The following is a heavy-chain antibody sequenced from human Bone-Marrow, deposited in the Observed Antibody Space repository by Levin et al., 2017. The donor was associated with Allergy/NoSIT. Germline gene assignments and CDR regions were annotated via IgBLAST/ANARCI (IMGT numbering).Heavy chain of an antibody. Sequence: GESLKISCAASGSTFSDHYMDWVRQAPGKGLEWVGRTRNKANSYTTEYVASVKSRFTISRDDSKNSLYLQMNSLKTEDTAVYYCAREIATAGTEIAWFDPWGQGTLVTVSS. CDR3: AREIATAGTEIAWFDP. CDR2: TRNKANSYTT. CDR1: GSTFSDHY. V-gene: IGHV3-72*01. D-gene: IGHD6-13*01. J-gene: IGHJ5*02.